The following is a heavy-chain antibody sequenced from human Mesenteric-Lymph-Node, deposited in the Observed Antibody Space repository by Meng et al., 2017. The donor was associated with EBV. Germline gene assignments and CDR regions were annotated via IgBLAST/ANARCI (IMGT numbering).Heavy chain of an antibody. Sequence: QGQRQGSGPGLVKPSESLSLTCPVSSCSISSHYWSWIRQSAGKGLEWIGQIDYSGTTKYNPSLKSRVTLSVDTSKNQLSLRLTSVTAADTAIYYCARDHSSGYGFWSTYSVFDPWGQGTLVTVSS. J-gene: IGHJ5*02. CDR1: SCSISSHY. CDR2: IDYSGTT. D-gene: IGHD3-3*01. CDR3: ARDHSSGYGFWSTYSVFDP. V-gene: IGHV4-59*11.